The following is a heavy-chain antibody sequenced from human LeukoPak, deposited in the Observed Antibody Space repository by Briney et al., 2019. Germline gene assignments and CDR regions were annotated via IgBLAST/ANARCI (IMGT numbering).Heavy chain of an antibody. D-gene: IGHD3-22*01. CDR2: IIPIFGTA. Sequence: SVKVSCKASGGTFSSYAISWVRQAPGQGLEWMGGIIPIFGTANYAQKFQGRVTITTDESTSTAYMELSSLRSEDTAVYYCASAADPEKYYYDSSGSDDAFDIWGQGTMVTVSS. V-gene: IGHV1-69*05. CDR3: ASAADPEKYYYDSSGSDDAFDI. CDR1: GGTFSSYA. J-gene: IGHJ3*02.